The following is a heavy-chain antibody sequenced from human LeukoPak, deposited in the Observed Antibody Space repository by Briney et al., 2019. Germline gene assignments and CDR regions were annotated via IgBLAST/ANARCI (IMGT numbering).Heavy chain of an antibody. CDR3: ARDPMIV. CDR2: IYSGGST. D-gene: IGHD3-22*01. J-gene: IGHJ6*02. Sequence: GRSLRLSCAASGFTVSSNYTSWVRHAAGKGLEWVSVIYSGGSTYYADSVEGRFTISRDKSRRTLYLQMTSLRAEDTAVYYCARDPMIVWGQGTTVTVSS. CDR1: GFTVSSNY. V-gene: IGHV3-53*01.